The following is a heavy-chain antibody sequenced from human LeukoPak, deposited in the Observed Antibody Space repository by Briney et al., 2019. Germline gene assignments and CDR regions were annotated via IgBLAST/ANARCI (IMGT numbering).Heavy chain of an antibody. D-gene: IGHD3-22*01. Sequence: APVKVSCKASGYTFTGYYMHWVRQAPGQGLEWMGRINPNSGGTNYAQKFQGRVTMTRDTSISTAYMELSRLRSDDTAVYYCARGESPGYYDSSGSYDYWGQGTLVTVSS. V-gene: IGHV1-2*06. CDR3: ARGESPGYYDSSGSYDY. CDR1: GYTFTGYY. CDR2: INPNSGGT. J-gene: IGHJ4*02.